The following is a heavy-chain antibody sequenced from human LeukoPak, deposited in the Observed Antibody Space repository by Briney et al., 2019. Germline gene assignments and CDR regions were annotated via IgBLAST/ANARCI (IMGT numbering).Heavy chain of an antibody. J-gene: IGHJ3*02. Sequence: GGSLRLSCAASGFTFSNYWMHWVRQAPGKGLVWVSRIYNDGSSTSYADSVKGRFTISRDNAENSLYLQMNSLRAEDTAVYYCARAEYYRGAFDIWGQGTMVIVSS. D-gene: IGHD3-16*01. CDR3: ARAEYYRGAFDI. V-gene: IGHV3-74*01. CDR2: IYNDGSST. CDR1: GFTFSNYW.